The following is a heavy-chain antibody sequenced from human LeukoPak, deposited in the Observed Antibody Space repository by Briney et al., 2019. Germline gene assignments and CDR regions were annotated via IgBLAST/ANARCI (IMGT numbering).Heavy chain of an antibody. Sequence: GGFLRLSCEASGFPFSSYSMNWVRQAPGKGLELVSAISGSGTSTYYADSAKGRFTISRDNSKNTLSVHMNSLRVEDTAIYFCAKGSHYSDTRGYYGIWGQGTVVTVSS. CDR2: ISGSGTST. J-gene: IGHJ3*02. CDR3: AKGSHYSDTRGYYGI. V-gene: IGHV3-23*01. D-gene: IGHD3-22*01. CDR1: GFPFSSYS.